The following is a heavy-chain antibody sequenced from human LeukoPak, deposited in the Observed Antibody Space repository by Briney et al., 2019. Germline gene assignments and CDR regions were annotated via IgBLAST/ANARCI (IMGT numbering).Heavy chain of an antibody. CDR2: ISSSSYI. J-gene: IGHJ5*02. CDR3: ARVPLATRITMVRGVISWFDP. D-gene: IGHD3-10*01. Sequence: GGSLRFSCAASGFTFSSYSMNWVRQAPGKGLEWVSSISSSSYIYYADSVKGRFTISRDNAKNSLYLQMNSLRAEDTAVYYCARVPLATRITMVRGVISWFDPWGQGTLVTVSS. V-gene: IGHV3-21*01. CDR1: GFTFSSYS.